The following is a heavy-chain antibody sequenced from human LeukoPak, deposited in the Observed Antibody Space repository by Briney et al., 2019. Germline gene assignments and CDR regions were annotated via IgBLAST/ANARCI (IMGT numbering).Heavy chain of an antibody. CDR1: GFTFSSYE. CDR3: ARDGPYYYDSSGYSSDAFDI. CDR2: ISSSGSTI. D-gene: IGHD3-22*01. J-gene: IGHJ3*02. V-gene: IGHV3-48*03. Sequence: TGGSLRLSCAASGFTFSSYEMNWVRQAPGKGLEWVSYISSSGSTIYYADSVKGRFTISRDNAKNSLYLQMNSLRAEDTAAYYCARDGPYYYDSSGYSSDAFDIWGQGTMVTVSS.